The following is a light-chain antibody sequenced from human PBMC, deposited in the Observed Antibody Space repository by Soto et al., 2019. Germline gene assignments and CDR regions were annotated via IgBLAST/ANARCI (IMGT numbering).Light chain of an antibody. CDR1: QGIRDD. CDR2: GTS. Sequence: AIQMTQSPSSLSASVGDRVTITCRASQGIRDDVGWYQQRPGEAPRLLIYGTSNLQSGVPSRFSGSGSGTDFTLNISSLQPEDFATYYCLQDYDYPRTFGQGTKVEIK. CDR3: LQDYDYPRT. J-gene: IGKJ1*01. V-gene: IGKV1-6*01.